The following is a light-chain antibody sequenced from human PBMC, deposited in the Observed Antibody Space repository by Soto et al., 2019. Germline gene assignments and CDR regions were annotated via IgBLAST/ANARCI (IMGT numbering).Light chain of an antibody. CDR2: DSS. CDR3: HQRNNCFSRT. Sequence: VLTQSPATLSLSPGDRATLSCRASQSVRTYLAWYQFKPCQAPGLLIYDSSSRASVVPARLSGSGSGRAVIITIISILPADYALTYYHQRNNCFSRTFGQGTRLEIK. CDR1: QSVRTY. J-gene: IGKJ5*01. V-gene: IGKV3-11*02.